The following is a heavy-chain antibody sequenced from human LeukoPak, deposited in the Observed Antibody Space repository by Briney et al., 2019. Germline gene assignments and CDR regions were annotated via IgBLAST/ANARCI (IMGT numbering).Heavy chain of an antibody. CDR1: GFTFSSYG. CDR2: ISHDEGNK. D-gene: IGHD3-16*01. V-gene: IGHV3-30*03. CDR3: ARDLCGGTFDY. Sequence: GRSLRLSCAASGFTFSSYGMHWIRQAPGKGLEWVAAISHDEGNKYYADSVKGRFTISRDNSKNSLYLQLNSLGGEDTAMYYCARDLCGGTFDYWGQGTLVTVFS. J-gene: IGHJ4*02.